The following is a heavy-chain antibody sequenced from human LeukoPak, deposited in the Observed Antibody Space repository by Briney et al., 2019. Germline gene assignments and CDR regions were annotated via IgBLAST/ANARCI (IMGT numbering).Heavy chain of an antibody. J-gene: IGHJ5*02. CDR1: GFTVSSNY. D-gene: IGHD3-16*01. Sequence: GGSLRLSCAASGFTVSSNYMSWVRQAPGKGLEWVSVIYSGGSTYYADSVKGRFTISRDNSKNTLCLQMNSLRSEDTAVYYCARDGGAPLLNNWFDPWGQGTLVTVSS. CDR2: IYSGGST. CDR3: ARDGGAPLLNNWFDP. V-gene: IGHV3-53*05.